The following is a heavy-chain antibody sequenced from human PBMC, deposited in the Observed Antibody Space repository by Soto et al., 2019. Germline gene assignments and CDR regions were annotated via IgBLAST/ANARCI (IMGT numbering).Heavy chain of an antibody. J-gene: IGHJ5*02. CDR2: MFYTGTT. CDR3: ARVVRFCSSTSCRARNWFEP. Sequence: PWETLSLTCSVSGVSISSGDYYWSWIRQPPGKGLEWIGYMFYTGTTYYNPSLKSRITISMDTSKNQFSLRLTSVTAADTAEYHCARVVRFCSSTSCRARNWFEPWGQGTRVTVS. V-gene: IGHV4-30-4*01. CDR1: GVSISSGDYY. D-gene: IGHD2-2*01.